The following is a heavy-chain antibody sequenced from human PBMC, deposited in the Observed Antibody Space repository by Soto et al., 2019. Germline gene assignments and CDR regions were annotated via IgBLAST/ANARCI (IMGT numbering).Heavy chain of an antibody. J-gene: IGHJ6*02. Sequence: GESLKISCKGSGYSFTTYWITWVRQMPGKGLEWMGRIDPSDSYTNYSPSFQGHVTISADQSTNTVYLQWSSLKASDTAIYYCARSSNEHYNYDHMAVWGQGTTVTVSS. V-gene: IGHV5-10-1*01. CDR2: IDPSDSYT. CDR3: ARSSNEHYNYDHMAV. CDR1: GYSFTTYW. D-gene: IGHD5-18*01.